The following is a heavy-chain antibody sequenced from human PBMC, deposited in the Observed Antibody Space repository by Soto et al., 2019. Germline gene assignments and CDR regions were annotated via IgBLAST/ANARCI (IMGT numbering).Heavy chain of an antibody. Sequence: EVQLVESGGDLVQRGGSLKLSCTGLGFNFIGSALHWVRQPSGKGLEWVGRIRGRAKKYATSYATSVRGRFYLSRDDSKNTAFLQMNSLRDEDTGVYFCCGRGGDSLQDIWGQGTLVTVSS. D-gene: IGHD4-17*01. J-gene: IGHJ4*02. CDR1: GFNFIGSA. CDR2: IRGRAKKYAT. V-gene: IGHV3-73*01. CDR3: CGRGGDSLQDI.